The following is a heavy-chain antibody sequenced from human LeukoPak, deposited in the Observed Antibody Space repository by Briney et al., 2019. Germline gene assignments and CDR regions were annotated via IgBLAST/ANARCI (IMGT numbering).Heavy chain of an antibody. CDR1: GYTFTSYH. D-gene: IGHD3-3*01. Sequence: ASVKVSCKASGYTFTSYHMHWVRQAPGQGLEWMGIINPSGGSTSHAQKFQGRVTMTRDTSTSTVYMELSSLRSEDTAVYNCARAGTFTIFGVVITYGMDVWGQGTTVTVSS. CDR2: INPSGGST. J-gene: IGHJ6*02. CDR3: ARAGTFTIFGVVITYGMDV. V-gene: IGHV1-46*01.